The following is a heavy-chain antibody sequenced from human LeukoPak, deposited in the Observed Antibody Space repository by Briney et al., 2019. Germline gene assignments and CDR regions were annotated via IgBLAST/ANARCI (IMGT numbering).Heavy chain of an antibody. Sequence: PSETLSLTCTVSGGSISSYYWSWIRPPAGKGLEWIGRIYTSGSTNYNPSLKSRVTMSVDTSKNQFSLKLSSVTAADTAVYYCARSYYYGSGSYFDYWGQGTLVTVSS. CDR2: IYTSGST. CDR1: GGSISSYY. CDR3: ARSYYYGSGSYFDY. J-gene: IGHJ4*02. V-gene: IGHV4-4*07. D-gene: IGHD3-10*01.